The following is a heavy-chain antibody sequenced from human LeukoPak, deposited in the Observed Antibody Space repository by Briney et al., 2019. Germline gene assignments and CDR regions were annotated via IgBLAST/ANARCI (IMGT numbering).Heavy chain of an antibody. J-gene: IGHJ6*02. CDR2: ITTSGSAI. V-gene: IGHV3-48*03. CDR3: ARSFWSGSHYHGLDV. D-gene: IGHD3-3*01. CDR1: GFTFSNYE. Sequence: GGSLRLSCAVSGFTFSNYEMSWVRQAPGKGLEWVSCITTSGSAIYYPDSVRGRFTISRDNAKSSLYLQMNSLRAEDTAVYYCARSFWSGSHYHGLDVWGQGTTVTVSS.